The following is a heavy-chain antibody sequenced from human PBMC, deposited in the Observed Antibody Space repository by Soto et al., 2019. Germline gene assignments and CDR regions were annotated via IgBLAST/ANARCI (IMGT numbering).Heavy chain of an antibody. CDR3: ARDRYCSSISCYGDAFDI. D-gene: IGHD2-2*01. CDR2: ISAGDGNT. V-gene: IGHV1-3*01. J-gene: IGHJ3*02. Sequence: ASVKVSCKASGYTFTSYAMHWVRQAPGQRLEWMRWISAGDGNTKYSQNFQGRVTITRVTSASTAYMELSSLRSEDTAVYYCARDRYCSSISCYGDAFDIWGQGTMVTVSS. CDR1: GYTFTSYA.